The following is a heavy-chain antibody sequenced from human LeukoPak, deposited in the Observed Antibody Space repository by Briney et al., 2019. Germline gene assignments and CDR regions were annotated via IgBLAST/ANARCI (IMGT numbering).Heavy chain of an antibody. V-gene: IGHV1-46*01. CDR1: GYTFTNYY. CDR3: ARGSEPMGGLRFTS. J-gene: IGHJ4*02. D-gene: IGHD5-12*01. Sequence: ASVKVSCKASGYTFTNYYMHWVRQAPGQGLEWMGIITPSDGSTSYAQKFQGRVTMTRDTSTGTVYMELSSLRSEDTAVYYCARGSEPMGGLRFTSWGQGTLVTVSS. CDR2: ITPSDGST.